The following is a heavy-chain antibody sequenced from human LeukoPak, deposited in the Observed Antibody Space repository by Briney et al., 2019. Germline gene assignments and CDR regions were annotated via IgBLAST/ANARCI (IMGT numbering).Heavy chain of an antibody. J-gene: IGHJ4*02. CDR3: AKGSTRAGTNY. D-gene: IGHD6-19*01. CDR1: GFTFSSYA. CDR2: ISGSGGST. V-gene: IGHV3-23*01. Sequence: GGSLRLSCAASGFTFSSYAMSWVRQAPGKGLEWISAISGSGGSTNYADSVKGRFTISRDNSKNTLYLQMNSLRAEDTAVYYCAKGSTRAGTNYWGQGALVTVSS.